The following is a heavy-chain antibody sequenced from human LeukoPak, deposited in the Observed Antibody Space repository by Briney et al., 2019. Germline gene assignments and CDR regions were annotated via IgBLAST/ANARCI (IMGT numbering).Heavy chain of an antibody. CDR2: ISAYNGNT. CDR1: GYTFTGYY. Sequence: GASVKVSCKASGYTFTGYYMHWVRQAPGQGLEWMGWISAYNGNTNYAQKLQGRVTMTTDTSTSTAYMELRSLRSDDTAVYYCARDHDYEDYWGQGTLVTVSS. J-gene: IGHJ4*02. CDR3: ARDHDYEDY. D-gene: IGHD4-17*01. V-gene: IGHV1-18*04.